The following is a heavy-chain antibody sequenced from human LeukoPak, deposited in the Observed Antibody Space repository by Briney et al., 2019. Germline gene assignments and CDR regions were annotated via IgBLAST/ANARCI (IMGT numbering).Heavy chain of an antibody. Sequence: GGSLRLSCAASGFTFSSYGMHWVRQAPGKGLEWVAFIRYDGSNKYYADSVKGRFTISRDNSKNTLYLQMNSLRAEDTAVYYCARDHVVATILFDYWGQGTLVTVSS. CDR3: ARDHVVATILFDY. J-gene: IGHJ4*02. CDR2: IRYDGSNK. V-gene: IGHV3-30*02. D-gene: IGHD5-12*01. CDR1: GFTFSSYG.